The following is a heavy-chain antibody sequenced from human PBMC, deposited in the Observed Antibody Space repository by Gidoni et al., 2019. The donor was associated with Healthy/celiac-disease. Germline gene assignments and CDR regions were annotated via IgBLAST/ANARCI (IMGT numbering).Heavy chain of an antibody. J-gene: IGHJ4*02. CDR2: ISGSGGST. D-gene: IGHD3-10*01. CDR1: GFTFSSYA. Sequence: EVQLLESGGGLVQPGGSLRLSCAASGFTFSSYAMSWVRQAPGKGLEWISAISGSGGSTYYADSVKGRFTISRDNSKNTLYLQMNSLRAEDTAVYYCAKDLTMVKYYFDYWGQGTLVTVSS. CDR3: AKDLTMVKYYFDY. V-gene: IGHV3-23*01.